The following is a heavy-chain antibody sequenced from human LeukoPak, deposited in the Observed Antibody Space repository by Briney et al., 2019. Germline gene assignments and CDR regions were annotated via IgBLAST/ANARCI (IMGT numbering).Heavy chain of an antibody. Sequence: PSETLSLTCTVSGGSISSYYWSWIRQPPGKGLEWIGYIFYSGSTYYNPSLKSRVTMSVDTSKNQFSLKLSSVTAAETAVYYCARVGNGYCSGGSCYRRPTYALDIWGQGTMVTVSS. V-gene: IGHV4-59*12. J-gene: IGHJ3*02. CDR1: GGSISSYY. CDR2: IFYSGST. CDR3: ARVGNGYCSGGSCYRRPTYALDI. D-gene: IGHD2-15*01.